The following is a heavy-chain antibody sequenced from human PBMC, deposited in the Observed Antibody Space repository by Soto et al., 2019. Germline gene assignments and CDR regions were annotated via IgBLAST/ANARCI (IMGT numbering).Heavy chain of an antibody. CDR3: ARGGHVVVVTAALDY. J-gene: IGHJ4*02. V-gene: IGHV1-46*01. Sequence: QVQLVQSGAEVKKPGASVKVSCKASGDTFTDYYIHWVRQAPGQGLEWMGTVNPSGGHTTYAQHFLGRMTMTRGTSTSTLYMELTSLTSEDTAISYCARGGHVVVVTAALDYRGQGTLVTVSS. D-gene: IGHD2-21*02. CDR2: VNPSGGHT. CDR1: GDTFTDYY.